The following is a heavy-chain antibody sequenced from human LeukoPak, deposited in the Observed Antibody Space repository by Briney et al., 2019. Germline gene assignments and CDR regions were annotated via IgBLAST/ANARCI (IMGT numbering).Heavy chain of an antibody. J-gene: IGHJ4*02. CDR2: IKQDGSEK. Sequence: GGSLRLSCAASGFTFSSYWMSWVRQAPGKGLEWVANIKQDGSEKYYVDSVKGRFTISRDNAKNSLYPQMNSLRAEDTAVYYCARDADYDYVWGSYRLYYFDYWGQGTLVTVSS. CDR3: ARDADYDYVWGSYRLYYFDY. CDR1: GFTFSSYW. D-gene: IGHD3-16*02. V-gene: IGHV3-7*01.